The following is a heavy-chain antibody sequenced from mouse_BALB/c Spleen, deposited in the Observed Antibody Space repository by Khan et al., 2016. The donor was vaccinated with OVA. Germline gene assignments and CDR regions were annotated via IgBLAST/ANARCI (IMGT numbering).Heavy chain of an antibody. CDR1: GFIFSSYS. Sequence: EVELVESGGDLVKPGGSLKLSCAASGFIFSSYSMSWVRQTPDKRLEWVATISSGGDYTYYPDNVKGRFTISRDNAKNTLYLQMSSLKSEDTAMCYCASHLTGSFAYWGQGTLVTVSA. D-gene: IGHD4-1*01. J-gene: IGHJ3*01. CDR2: ISSGGDYT. V-gene: IGHV5-6*01. CDR3: ASHLTGSFAY.